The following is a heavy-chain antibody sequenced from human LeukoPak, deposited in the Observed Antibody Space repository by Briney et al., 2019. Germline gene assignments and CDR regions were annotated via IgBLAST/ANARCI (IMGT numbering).Heavy chain of an antibody. Sequence: GGSLRLSCAASGFTFNRHWMSWVRQAPGKGLEWVANINQDGSERQYVDSVKGRFTISRDNAKNSMYLRMNSLNVEDTAIYFCARDHVVNGLVFDYWGQGILVTVSS. CDR3: ARDHVVNGLVFDY. V-gene: IGHV3-7*01. D-gene: IGHD2-15*01. CDR1: GFTFNRHW. J-gene: IGHJ4*02. CDR2: INQDGSER.